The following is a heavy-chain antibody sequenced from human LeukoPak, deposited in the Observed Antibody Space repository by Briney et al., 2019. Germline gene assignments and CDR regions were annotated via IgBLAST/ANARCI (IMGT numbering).Heavy chain of an antibody. CDR1: GGSFSGYY. J-gene: IGHJ4*02. CDR3: ARAARPYYFDY. V-gene: IGHV4-34*01. D-gene: IGHD6-6*01. CDR2: INHSGST. Sequence: PSETLSLTCAVYGGSFSGYYWSWIRQPPGKGLEWIGEINHSGSTNYNPSLKSRVTISVDTSKNQFSLKLSSVTAADTAVYYCARAARPYYFDYWGQGTLVTASS.